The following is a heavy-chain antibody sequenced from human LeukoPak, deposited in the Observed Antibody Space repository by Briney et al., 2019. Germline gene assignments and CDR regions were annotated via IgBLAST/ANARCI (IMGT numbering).Heavy chain of an antibody. Sequence: PGGSLRLSCAASGFTFSSYAMNWVRQAPGKGLEWVSVISAGGGSTYYADSVKGRFTISRDSSKNTLYLQMSSLRADDTALYYCAKSPPRCSGGSCYSYWGQGTLVTVSS. CDR2: ISAGGGST. V-gene: IGHV3-23*01. CDR3: AKSPPRCSGGSCYSY. CDR1: GFTFSSYA. D-gene: IGHD2-15*01. J-gene: IGHJ4*02.